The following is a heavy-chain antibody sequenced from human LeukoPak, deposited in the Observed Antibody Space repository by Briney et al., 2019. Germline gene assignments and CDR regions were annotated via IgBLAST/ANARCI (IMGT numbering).Heavy chain of an antibody. Sequence: SETLSLTCTVSGYSISNNFYWAWIRQSPGKGLEWIVSINHSGSTYYKPSLKSRVTISVDTSKNQLSLKLSSLTAADTAVYYCARGKARGYGYYYYYMDVWGKGTTVTVSS. J-gene: IGHJ6*03. CDR1: GYSISNNFY. V-gene: IGHV4-38-2*02. CDR2: INHSGST. CDR3: ARGKARGYGYYYYYMDV. D-gene: IGHD3-16*01.